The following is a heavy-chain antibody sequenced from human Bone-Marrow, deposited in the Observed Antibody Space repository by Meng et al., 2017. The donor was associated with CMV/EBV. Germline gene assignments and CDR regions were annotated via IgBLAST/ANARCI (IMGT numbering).Heavy chain of an antibody. CDR3: ARDRIHDAFDI. Sequence: SVKVSCKASGGTFSSYAISWVRQAPGQGLEWMGGIIPILGIANYAQKFQGRVTITADKSTSTAYMELSSLRSEDTAVYYCARDRIHDAFDIWGQGTMVNVSS. CDR1: GGTFSSYA. J-gene: IGHJ3*02. V-gene: IGHV1-69*10. D-gene: IGHD2-21*01. CDR2: IIPILGIA.